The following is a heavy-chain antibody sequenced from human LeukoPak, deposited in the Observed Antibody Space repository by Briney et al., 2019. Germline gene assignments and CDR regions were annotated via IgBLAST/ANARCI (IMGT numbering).Heavy chain of an antibody. Sequence: GGSLRLSCAASGFTFSSYAMTWVRQAPGKGLEWVSGISGSGETTYYADSVKGRFTISRDNSKNTLFLQMNSLRAEDTAVYYCAKDWRRDAVDVWGQGTTVTVSS. CDR2: ISGSGETT. V-gene: IGHV3-23*01. J-gene: IGHJ6*02. CDR3: AKDWRRDAVDV. CDR1: GFTFSSYA.